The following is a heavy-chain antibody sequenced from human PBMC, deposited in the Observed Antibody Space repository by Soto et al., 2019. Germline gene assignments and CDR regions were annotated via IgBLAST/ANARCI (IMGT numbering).Heavy chain of an antibody. V-gene: IGHV1-18*01. CDR1: GYTFTSYG. CDR3: ARGRYGDY. CDR2: ISAHNGNT. Sequence: QVHLVQSGAEVKKPGASVKVSCKASGYTFTSYGITWVRQAPGQGLEWMGWISAHNGNTDYAQKRQGRVIVTRDTATHPAYMALRSLRSDDTAMYYCARGRYGDYWGQGALVTVSS. D-gene: IGHD1-1*01. J-gene: IGHJ4*02.